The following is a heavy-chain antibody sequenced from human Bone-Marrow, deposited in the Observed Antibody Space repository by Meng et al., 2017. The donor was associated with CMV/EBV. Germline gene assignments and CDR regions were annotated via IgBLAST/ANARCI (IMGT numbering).Heavy chain of an antibody. J-gene: IGHJ6*02. CDR1: GGSLRTSSYY. D-gene: IGHD4-11*01. Sequence: GSLSLTCTVSGGSLRTSSYYWVWNRQPPGKGLEWIGSIYYTGTTYYNPSLKSRVTIAVDASKNQFSLKLSSVTAADTAVYYCARPDSLYYYYAMDVWGQGTTVTVSS. CDR3: ARPDSLYYYYAMDV. CDR2: IYYTGTT. V-gene: IGHV4-39*01.